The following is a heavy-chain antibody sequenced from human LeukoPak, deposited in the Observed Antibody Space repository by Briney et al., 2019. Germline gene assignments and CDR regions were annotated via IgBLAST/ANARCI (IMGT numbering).Heavy chain of an antibody. J-gene: IGHJ4*02. CDR2: IKVSGGRT. CDR3: AREPPESYYFDN. CDR1: GYTFSGFY. Sequence: ASVKVSCKASGYTFSGFYVHWVRQAPRQGLEWMGIIKVSGGRTEYAQKFQGRVTVTRDMSTSTVCMELNNLRSEDTAVYYCAREPPESYYFDNWGQGTLVTVSS. V-gene: IGHV1-46*01.